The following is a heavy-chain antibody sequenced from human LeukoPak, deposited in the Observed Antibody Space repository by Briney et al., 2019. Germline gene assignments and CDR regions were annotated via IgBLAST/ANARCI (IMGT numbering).Heavy chain of an antibody. CDR3: ARGGNYDDAFDV. D-gene: IGHD4-11*01. J-gene: IGHJ3*01. Sequence: SETLSLTCTASGGSISSYYWSWIRQPPGKGLEWIGYIYYSGSTNYNPSLESRVTISLDTSKNQFSLKLSSVTAADTAVYYCARGGNYDDAFDVWGQGTMVTVSS. CDR2: IYYSGST. CDR1: GGSISSYY. V-gene: IGHV4-59*01.